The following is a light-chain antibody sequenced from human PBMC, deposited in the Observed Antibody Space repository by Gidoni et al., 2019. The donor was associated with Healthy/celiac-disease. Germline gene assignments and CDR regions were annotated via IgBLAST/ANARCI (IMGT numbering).Light chain of an antibody. CDR1: QSLLHSNGYNY. CDR3: MQALQTPPWT. J-gene: IGKJ1*01. V-gene: IGKV2-28*01. Sequence: IVMPPSHPSLPVTPGEPASTSFRSSQSLLHSNGYNYLDWYLQKPGQSQQRLIYLGSNRASGVPDRFSGSGSGTDFTLKSSRVEAEDVGVYYCMQALQTPPWTFGQGTKVEIK. CDR2: LGS.